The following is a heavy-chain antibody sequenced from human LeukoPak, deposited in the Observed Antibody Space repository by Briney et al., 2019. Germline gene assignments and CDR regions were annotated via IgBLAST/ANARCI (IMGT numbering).Heavy chain of an antibody. D-gene: IGHD3-22*01. CDR3: ARRPSGHYYFDY. Sequence: PSVTLSLTCTVCGGSVSSGNYYWSWVRQPPGKGLEWIGYVYYSGSTNYNPSLKSQVTMSVDTSKNQLSLKLSSVTATDTAVYYCARRPSGHYYFDYWGQGTLVTVSS. J-gene: IGHJ4*02. V-gene: IGHV4-61*01. CDR1: GGSVSSGNYY. CDR2: VYYSGST.